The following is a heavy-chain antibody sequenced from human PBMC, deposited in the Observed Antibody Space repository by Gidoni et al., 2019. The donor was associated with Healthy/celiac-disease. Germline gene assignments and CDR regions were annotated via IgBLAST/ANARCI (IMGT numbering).Heavy chain of an antibody. Sequence: QVQLVESGGGVVQPGGSLRLTCAAAGFTLSSYGMHWVRQAPGKGLEWVAFIRYDGSNKYYADSGKGRFTISRDNSKNTLYLQMNSLRAEDTAVYYCAKADTSYYYYGMDVWGQGTTVTVSS. J-gene: IGHJ6*02. CDR2: IRYDGSNK. CDR1: GFTLSSYG. V-gene: IGHV3-30*02. D-gene: IGHD5-18*01. CDR3: AKADTSYYYYGMDV.